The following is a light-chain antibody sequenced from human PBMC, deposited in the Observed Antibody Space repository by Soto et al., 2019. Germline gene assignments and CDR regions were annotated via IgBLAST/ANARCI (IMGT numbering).Light chain of an antibody. CDR3: QSYDSSLSALYV. CDR1: SSNIGAGYD. V-gene: IGLV1-40*01. Sequence: QSVLTQPPSVSGAPGQRVTISCTGSSSNIGAGYDVHWYQQLPGTAPKLLIYGNSNRPSGVPDRFSGSKSGTSASLAITGLQAEDEADYYCQSYDSSLSALYVFGNGTKGTVL. CDR2: GNS. J-gene: IGLJ1*01.